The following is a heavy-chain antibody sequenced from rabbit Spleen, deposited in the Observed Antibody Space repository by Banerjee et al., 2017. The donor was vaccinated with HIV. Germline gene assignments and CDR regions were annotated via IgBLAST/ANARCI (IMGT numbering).Heavy chain of an antibody. Sequence: QEQLEESGGDLVKPEGSLTLTCTASGFSFSSNYWTCWVRQAPGKGLEWIACTWGGSSGRTYYASWAKSRFTISKTSSTTVTLQMTSLTGAGTATYFCAKGIPANANYLREMALWGPGTLVTVS. CDR1: GFSFSSNYW. V-gene: IGHV1S45*01. J-gene: IGHJ4*01. D-gene: IGHD1-1*01. CDR3: AKGIPANANYLREMAL. CDR2: TWGGSSGRT.